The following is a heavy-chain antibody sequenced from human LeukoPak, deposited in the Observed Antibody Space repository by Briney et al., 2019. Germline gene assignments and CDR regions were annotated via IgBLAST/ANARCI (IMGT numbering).Heavy chain of an antibody. CDR3: ATSSNGNWFDP. Sequence: PSETLSLTCTVSGGSISSHYWSWLRQPPGKGLEWIGYIYYSGSTNYNPSLKNRLTISLDRSNNQFSLKLSSVTAADTAVYYCATSSNGNWFDPWGQGTLVTVSS. CDR2: IYYSGST. J-gene: IGHJ5*02. D-gene: IGHD2-8*01. V-gene: IGHV4-59*11. CDR1: GGSISSHY.